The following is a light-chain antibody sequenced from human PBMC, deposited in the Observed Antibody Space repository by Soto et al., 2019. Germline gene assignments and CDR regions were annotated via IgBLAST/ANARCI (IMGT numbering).Light chain of an antibody. V-gene: IGKV3-20*01. CDR3: HQYGSSPPYT. CDR2: GSS. Sequence: EVVLTQSPGTLSLSPGESATLSSRASQSVTNNYFAWYQQKPGQAPRLLIFGSSDRATGIPDRFSGSGSGTDFTLTISRLEPEDFAVYYCHQYGSSPPYTFGQGTKLEIK. J-gene: IGKJ2*01. CDR1: QSVTNNY.